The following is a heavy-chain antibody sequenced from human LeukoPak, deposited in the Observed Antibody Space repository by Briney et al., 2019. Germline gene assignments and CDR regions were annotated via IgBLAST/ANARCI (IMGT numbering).Heavy chain of an antibody. J-gene: IGHJ4*02. V-gene: IGHV1-2*02. D-gene: IGHD3-3*01. CDR2: INPNSGGT. Sequence: GASVKVSCKASGYTFIGYYMHWVRQAPGQGLEWMGWINPNSGGTNYAQKFQGRVTMTRDTSISTAYMELSRLRSDDTAVYYCARAVLRFLEWLFPLGYWGQGTLVTVSS. CDR3: ARAVLRFLEWLFPLGY. CDR1: GYTFIGYY.